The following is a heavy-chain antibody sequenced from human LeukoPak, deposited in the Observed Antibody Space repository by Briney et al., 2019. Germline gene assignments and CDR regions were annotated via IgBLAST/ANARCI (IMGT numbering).Heavy chain of an antibody. Sequence: SETLSLTCTVSGYSISSGDYWGWIRQPPGKGLEGMGSLYHSGRTYYNPSLKRRVTISVDTSKNQVSLILTSVTAADTAVYYCARARLPAATHAGYYYMDVWGKGTTVTVSS. D-gene: IGHD2-2*01. CDR3: ARARLPAATHAGYYYMDV. J-gene: IGHJ6*03. CDR1: GYSISSGDY. CDR2: LYHSGRT. V-gene: IGHV4-38-2*02.